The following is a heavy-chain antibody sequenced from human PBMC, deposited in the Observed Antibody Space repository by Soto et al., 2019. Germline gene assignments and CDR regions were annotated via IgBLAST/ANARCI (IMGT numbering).Heavy chain of an antibody. CDR2: IYYSGST. CDR3: SRQPLPDDIVSVVPAAKKTMLWFDP. Sequence: SETLSLTCTVSGGSISSSSYYWGWIRQPPGKGLEWIGSIYYSGSTYYNPSLKSRVTISVDTSKNQFSLKLSSVTAADTALDYWSRQPLPDDIVSVVPAAKKTMLWFDPWGQGTLVTVSS. V-gene: IGHV4-39*01. CDR1: GGSISSSSYY. D-gene: IGHD2-2*01. J-gene: IGHJ5*02.